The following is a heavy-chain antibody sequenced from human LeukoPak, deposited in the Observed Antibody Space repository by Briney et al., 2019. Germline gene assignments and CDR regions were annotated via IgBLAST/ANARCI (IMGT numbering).Heavy chain of an antibody. CDR1: GYTFTSYD. D-gene: IGHD3-22*01. V-gene: IGHV1-8*01. Sequence: ASVKVSCKASGYTFTSYDINWVRQATGQGLEWMGWMNPNSGNTGYAQKFQGRVTMTRNTSISTAYMELSSLRSEDTAVYYCARDNLPTYYYDSSGYSYWGQGTLVTVSS. J-gene: IGHJ4*02. CDR2: MNPNSGNT. CDR3: ARDNLPTYYYDSSGYSY.